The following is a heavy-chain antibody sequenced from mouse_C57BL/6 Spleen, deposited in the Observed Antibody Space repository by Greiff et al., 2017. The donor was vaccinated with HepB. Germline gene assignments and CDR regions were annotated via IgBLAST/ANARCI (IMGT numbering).Heavy chain of an antibody. CDR3: AREGYGNPYYFDY. CDR1: GYSITSGYY. CDR2: ISYDGSN. D-gene: IGHD2-10*02. J-gene: IGHJ2*01. Sequence: EVQLQESGPGLVKPSQSLSLTCSVTGYSITSGYYWNWIRQFPGNKLEWMGYISYDGSNNYNPSLKNRISITRDTSKNQFFLKLNSVTTEDTATYYGAREGYGNPYYFDYWGQGTTLTVSS. V-gene: IGHV3-6*01.